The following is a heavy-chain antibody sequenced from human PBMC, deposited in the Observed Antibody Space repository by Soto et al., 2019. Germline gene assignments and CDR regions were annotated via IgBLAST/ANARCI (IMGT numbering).Heavy chain of an antibody. J-gene: IGHJ4*02. CDR3: ATIYGWGSTHFDF. CDR2: VNPIVGMS. CDR1: GGTFNSYT. V-gene: IGHV1-69*02. Sequence: QVQLVQSGAEVKKPGSSVKVSCTASGGTFNSYTLNWVRQAPGQRLEWVGRVNPIVGMSSSASKFQGRVTMPGDKSTGKAYMALTGGKSEDTAVYYCATIYGWGSTHFDFWGQGPLVTVSS. D-gene: IGHD3-10*01.